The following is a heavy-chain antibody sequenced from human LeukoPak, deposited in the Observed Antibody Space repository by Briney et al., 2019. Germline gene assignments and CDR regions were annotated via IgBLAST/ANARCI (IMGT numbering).Heavy chain of an antibody. Sequence: PSETLSLTCTVSGVSIINYYWSWIRQPPGKGLEWIGYISYSGSSNYNPSLKSRVTISVDTSKNQYSLKLSSVTAADTAVYYCARGPIYDYVWGSYRQPFDYWGQGTLVTVSS. J-gene: IGHJ4*02. CDR2: ISYSGSS. CDR3: ARGPIYDYVWGSYRQPFDY. V-gene: IGHV4-59*01. D-gene: IGHD3-16*02. CDR1: GVSIINYY.